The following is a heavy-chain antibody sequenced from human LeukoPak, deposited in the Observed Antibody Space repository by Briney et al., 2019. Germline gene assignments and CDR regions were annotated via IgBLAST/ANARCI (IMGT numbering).Heavy chain of an antibody. CDR2: IYYSGSA. J-gene: IGHJ4*02. CDR3: ARENYCNGGSCYHNFDS. V-gene: IGHV4-31*03. D-gene: IGHD2-15*01. CDR1: GASMSSGGYY. Sequence: SETLSLTCTVSGASMSSGGYYWSWIRQHPGKGLEWIGYIYYSGSAYYNPSLKSRVTISVDTSKNQFSLKLSSVTAADTAVYYCARENYCNGGSCYHNFDSWGQGTLVTVSS.